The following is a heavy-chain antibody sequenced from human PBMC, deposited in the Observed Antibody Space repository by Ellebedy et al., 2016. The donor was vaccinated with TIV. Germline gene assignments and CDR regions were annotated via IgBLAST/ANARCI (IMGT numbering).Heavy chain of an antibody. D-gene: IGHD3-10*01. J-gene: IGHJ4*02. CDR2: IIPIFGTA. CDR3: AREWELMGCFDY. Sequence: AASVKVSCKASGGTFSSYAISWVRQAPGQGLEWMGGIIPIFGTANYAQKFQGRVTITADESTSTAYMELSSLRSEDTAVYYCAREWELMGCFDYWGQGTLVTVSS. V-gene: IGHV1-69*13. CDR1: GGTFSSYA.